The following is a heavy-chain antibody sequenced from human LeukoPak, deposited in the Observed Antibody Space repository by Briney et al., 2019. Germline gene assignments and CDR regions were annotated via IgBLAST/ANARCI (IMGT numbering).Heavy chain of an antibody. CDR1: GGSISSYY. CDR2: IYYSGST. J-gene: IGHJ3*02. V-gene: IGHV4-59*01. CDR3: ARDSSGYSDAFDI. D-gene: IGHD3-22*01. Sequence: PSETLSLTCTVSGGSISSYYWSWIRQPLGKGLEWIGYIYYSGSTNYNPSLKSRVTISVDTSKNQFSLKLSSVTAADTAVYYCARDSSGYSDAFDIWGQGTMVTVSS.